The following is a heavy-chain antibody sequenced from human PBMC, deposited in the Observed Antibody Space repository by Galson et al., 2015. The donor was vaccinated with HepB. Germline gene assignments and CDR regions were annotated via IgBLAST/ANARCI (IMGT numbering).Heavy chain of an antibody. CDR2: TYYRSKWYN. Sequence: CAISGDSVSSNSAAWNWIRQSPSRGLEWLGRTYYRSKWYNDYAVSVKSRITINPDTSKNQFSLQLNSVTPEDTAVYYCARDQYYDSSGAGAFDIWVQGTMVTVSS. CDR3: ARDQYYDSSGAGAFDI. J-gene: IGHJ3*02. D-gene: IGHD3-22*01. V-gene: IGHV6-1*01. CDR1: GDSVSSNSAA.